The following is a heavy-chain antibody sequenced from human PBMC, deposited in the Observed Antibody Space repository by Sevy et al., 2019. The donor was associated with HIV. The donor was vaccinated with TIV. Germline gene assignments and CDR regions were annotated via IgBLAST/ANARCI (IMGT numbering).Heavy chain of an antibody. CDR2: INSDGSST. D-gene: IGHD5-18*01. Sequence: GGSLRLSCAASGFTFSSYWMHWVRQAPGKGLVWVSRINSDGSSTSYADSVKGRFTISRDNAKNTLYLKMNSLRAEDTAVYYCARGRIRFGTAMATGYYGMDVWGQGTTVTVSS. J-gene: IGHJ6*02. CDR1: GFTFSSYW. V-gene: IGHV3-74*01. CDR3: ARGRIRFGTAMATGYYGMDV.